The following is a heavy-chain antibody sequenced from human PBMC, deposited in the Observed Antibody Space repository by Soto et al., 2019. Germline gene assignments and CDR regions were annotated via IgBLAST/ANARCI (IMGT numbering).Heavy chain of an antibody. Sequence: SVKVSCKASGVSFSNFAISWLRQAPGQGLEWIGSFIPVIDAAKYAQKLQGRVTITADESTRTAYMELTSLRSEDTAVYYCARGRDGHNSYNFDHWGQGTLVTVSS. J-gene: IGHJ4*02. CDR2: FIPVIDAA. CDR1: GVSFSNFA. CDR3: ARGRDGHNSYNFDH. D-gene: IGHD1-1*01. V-gene: IGHV1-69*11.